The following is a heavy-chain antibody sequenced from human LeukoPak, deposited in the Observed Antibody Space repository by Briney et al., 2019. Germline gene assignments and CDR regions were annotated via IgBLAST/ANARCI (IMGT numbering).Heavy chain of an antibody. J-gene: IGHJ6*02. CDR2: ISGSGSST. CDR1: GFTFSSYA. D-gene: IGHD3-10*02. Sequence: QPGGSLRLSCAASGFTFSSYAMSWVRQAPGKGLEWVSVISGSGSSTYYADSVEGRFTISRDSSENTLNLQMNSLRAEDTAVYYCTKTNEMFPGYYYGMDVWGQGTTVTVSS. V-gene: IGHV3-23*01. CDR3: TKTNEMFPGYYYGMDV.